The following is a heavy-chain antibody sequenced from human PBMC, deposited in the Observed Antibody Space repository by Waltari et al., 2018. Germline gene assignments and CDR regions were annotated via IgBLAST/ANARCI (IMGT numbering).Heavy chain of an antibody. V-gene: IGHV4-34*01. CDR3: ARIYWDIVVVPAATRIDY. D-gene: IGHD2-2*01. CDR2: INHIGST. J-gene: IGHJ4*02. CDR1: GGSFSGYY. Sequence: QVQLQQWGAGLLKPSETLSLTCAVYGGSFSGYYWSWIRQPPGKGLEWIGEINHIGSTNYNPSLKSRVTISVDTSKNQFSLKLSSVTAADTAVYYCARIYWDIVVVPAATRIDYWGQGTLVTVSS.